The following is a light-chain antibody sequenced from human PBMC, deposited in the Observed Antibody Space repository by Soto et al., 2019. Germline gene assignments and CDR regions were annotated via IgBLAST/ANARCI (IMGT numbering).Light chain of an antibody. CDR2: SVS. CDR3: SSYTGANTHV. Sequence: QSALTQPASVSGSPGQSITISCTGTSRDIGAYNYVSWYQHHPGRAPKLLIFSVSDRPSGLSNRFSGSKSGNTASLTISSLQADDEADYYCSSYTGANTHVFGTGTKVTVL. CDR1: SRDIGAYNY. V-gene: IGLV2-14*03. J-gene: IGLJ1*01.